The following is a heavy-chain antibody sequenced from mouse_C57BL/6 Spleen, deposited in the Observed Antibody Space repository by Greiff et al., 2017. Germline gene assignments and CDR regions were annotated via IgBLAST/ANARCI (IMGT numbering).Heavy chain of an antibody. V-gene: IGHV1-26*01. CDR3: ARSYYDSSLDY. Sequence: EVQLQQSGPELVKPGASVKISCKASGYTFTDYYMNWVKQSHGKSLEWIGDINPNNGGTSYNQKFKGKATLTVDKSSSTAYMELRSLTSEDSAVYYCARSYYDSSLDYWGQGTTLTVSS. D-gene: IGHD1-1*01. CDR1: GYTFTDYY. J-gene: IGHJ2*01. CDR2: INPNNGGT.